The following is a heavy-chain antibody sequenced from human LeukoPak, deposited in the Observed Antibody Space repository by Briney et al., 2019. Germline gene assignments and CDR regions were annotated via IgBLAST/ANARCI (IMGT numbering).Heavy chain of an antibody. CDR2: ISSSSSYI. CDR3: ARDPVYYGSGKFDY. J-gene: IGHJ4*02. Sequence: GGSLRLSCAASGFTFSSYSMNWVRQAPGKGLEWVSSISSSSSYIYYADSVKGRFTISRDNAKNSLYLQMNSLRAEDTAVYYCARDPVYYGSGKFDYWGQGTLVTVSS. V-gene: IGHV3-21*01. D-gene: IGHD3-10*01. CDR1: GFTFSSYS.